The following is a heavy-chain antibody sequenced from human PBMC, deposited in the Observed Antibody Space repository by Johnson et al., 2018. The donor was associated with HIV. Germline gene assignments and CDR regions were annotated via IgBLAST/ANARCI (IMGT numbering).Heavy chain of an antibody. CDR1: GFTFSDYY. D-gene: IGHD2-8*01. Sequence: QVQLVESGGGLVKPGGSLRLSCAASGFTFSDYYMSWIRQAPGKGLEWVSYISSSGSIIYYADSVKGRFTISRDNAKNSLYLQMNSLRAEDTAVYYCARGYCTNGVCPPPRRDAFDIWGQGTMVTVSS. V-gene: IGHV3-11*04. J-gene: IGHJ3*02. CDR2: ISSSGSII. CDR3: ARGYCTNGVCPPPRRDAFDI.